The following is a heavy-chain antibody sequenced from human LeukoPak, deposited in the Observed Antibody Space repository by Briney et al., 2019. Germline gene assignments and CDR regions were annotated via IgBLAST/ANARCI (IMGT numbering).Heavy chain of an antibody. CDR1: GGSISSYY. J-gene: IGHJ6*03. Sequence: SETLSLTCTVSGGSISSYYWSWLRQPPGKGLEWIGYIYYSGSTNYNPSLKSRVTISVDTSKNQFSLKLSSVTAADTAVYYCARDHYIAGTQYYYYYMDVWGKGTTVTVSS. V-gene: IGHV4-59*01. CDR3: ARDHYIAGTQYYYYYMDV. D-gene: IGHD1-1*01. CDR2: IYYSGST.